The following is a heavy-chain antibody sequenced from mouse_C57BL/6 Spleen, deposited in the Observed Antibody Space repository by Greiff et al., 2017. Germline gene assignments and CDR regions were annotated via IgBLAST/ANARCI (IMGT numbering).Heavy chain of an antibody. V-gene: IGHV1-15*01. D-gene: IGHD1-1*01. CDR1: GYTFTDYE. J-gene: IGHJ2*01. Sequence: QVQLQQSGAELVRPGASVTLSCKASGYTFTDYEMHWVKQTPVHGLEWIGAIDPETGGTAYNQKFKGKAILTADKSSSTAYMELRSLTSEDSAVYYCTRWTVVATNDYWGQGTTLTVSS. CDR2: IDPETGGT. CDR3: TRWTVVATNDY.